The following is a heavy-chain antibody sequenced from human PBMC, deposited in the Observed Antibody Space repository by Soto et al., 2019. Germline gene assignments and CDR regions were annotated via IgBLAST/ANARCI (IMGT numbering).Heavy chain of an antibody. CDR2: FDPEDGET. D-gene: IGHD3-10*01. Sequence: ASVKVSCKVSGYTLTELSMHWVRQAPGKGLEWMGGFDPEDGETIYAQKFQGRVTMTEDTSTDTAYMELSSLRSEDTAVYYCATDLSYYGSGSYSHFDYCGQGTLVTVSS. CDR1: GYTLTELS. CDR3: ATDLSYYGSGSYSHFDY. J-gene: IGHJ4*02. V-gene: IGHV1-24*01.